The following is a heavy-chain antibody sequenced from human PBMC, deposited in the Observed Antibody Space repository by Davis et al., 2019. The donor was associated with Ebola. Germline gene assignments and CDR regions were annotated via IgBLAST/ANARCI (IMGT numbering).Heavy chain of an antibody. D-gene: IGHD6-19*01. Sequence: SVKVSCKASGYNFTKFAMNWVRQAPGQGLEWVGRIVPVVNVANYAQKFQGRVTITADKFTSTVSMELSTLRSEDTAVYYCAREYSSGRFGDYFDYWGQGTLVTVSS. CDR1: GYNFTKFA. CDR2: IVPVVNVA. V-gene: IGHV1-69*04. J-gene: IGHJ4*02. CDR3: AREYSSGRFGDYFDY.